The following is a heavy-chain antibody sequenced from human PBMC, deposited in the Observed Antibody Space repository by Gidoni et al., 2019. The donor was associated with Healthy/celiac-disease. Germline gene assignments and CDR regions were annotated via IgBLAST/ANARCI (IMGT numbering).Heavy chain of an antibody. J-gene: IGHJ4*02. CDR3: AGGYSYGYIYYFDY. CDR2: IIPIVGTA. D-gene: IGHD5-18*01. V-gene: IGHV1-69*01. Sequence: QVQLVQSGAEVKQPGPSVKVSCKASGGTFSSYAISWVRQASGQGLEWMGGIIPIVGTANYAQKFQGRVTITADESTSTAYMELSSLRSEETAVYYCAGGYSYGYIYYFDYWGQGTLVTVSS. CDR1: GGTFSSYA.